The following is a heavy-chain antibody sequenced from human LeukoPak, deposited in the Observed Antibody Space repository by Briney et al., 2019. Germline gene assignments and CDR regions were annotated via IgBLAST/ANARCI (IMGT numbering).Heavy chain of an antibody. CDR2: INHSGST. D-gene: IGHD5-24*01. J-gene: IGHJ6*02. CDR1: GGSFICLS. CDR3: ARGWPTRFYGLDV. V-gene: IGHV4-34*01. Sequence: PSETLSVPCEVYGGSFICLSWNWLRQPPGKGLQWIGAINHSGSTNYNPPLKIRVTILDHTPKNHHYLNPASVSPADTALYYCARGWPTRFYGLDVWGQGTTVTVSS.